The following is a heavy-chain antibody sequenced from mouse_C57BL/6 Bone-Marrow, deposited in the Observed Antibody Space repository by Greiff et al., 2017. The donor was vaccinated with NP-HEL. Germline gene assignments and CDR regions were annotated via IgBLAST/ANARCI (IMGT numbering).Heavy chain of an antibody. CDR1: GFTFSDYG. CDR3: ARPFYYYGSSYEGFAY. D-gene: IGHD1-1*01. CDR2: ISSGSSTI. J-gene: IGHJ3*01. Sequence: DVKLVESGGGLVKPGGSLKLSCAASGFTFSDYGMHWVRQAPEKGLEWVAYISSGSSTIYYADTVKGRFTISRDNAKNTLFLQMTSLRSEDTAMYYCARPFYYYGSSYEGFAYWGQGTLVTVSA. V-gene: IGHV5-17*01.